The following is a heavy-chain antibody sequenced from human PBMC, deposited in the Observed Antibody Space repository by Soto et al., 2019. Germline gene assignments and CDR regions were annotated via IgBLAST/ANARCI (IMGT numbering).Heavy chain of an antibody. D-gene: IGHD2-2*01. Sequence: KPSETRALSWTVSGGSVSSGIYYWIWIRQPPGKVLEWIGYIYYSGSTNYNPSLKSRVTISVDTSKNQFSPKLSSVTAADTAVYYCARGGYCSSTSCYPIDYWGQGTLVTVSS. CDR3: ARGGYCSSTSCYPIDY. CDR1: GGSVSSGIYY. V-gene: IGHV4-61*01. J-gene: IGHJ4*02. CDR2: IYYSGST.